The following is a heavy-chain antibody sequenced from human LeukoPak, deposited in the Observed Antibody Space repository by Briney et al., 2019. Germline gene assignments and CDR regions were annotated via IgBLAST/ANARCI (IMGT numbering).Heavy chain of an antibody. V-gene: IGHV3-30*18. J-gene: IGHJ3*02. CDR2: ISYDGSNK. CDR3: AKTDSSGYYQRGDAFDI. CDR1: GFTFSTYG. Sequence: GESLRLSCAASGFTFSTYGMHWVRQAPGKGLEWVAVISYDGSNKYYADSVKGRFTISRDNSKNTLYLQMNSLRPEDTAVYYCAKTDSSGYYQRGDAFDIWGQGTMVTVSS. D-gene: IGHD3-22*01.